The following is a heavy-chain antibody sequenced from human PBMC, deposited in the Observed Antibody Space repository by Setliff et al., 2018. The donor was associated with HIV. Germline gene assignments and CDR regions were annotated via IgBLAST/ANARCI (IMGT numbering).Heavy chain of an antibody. CDR2: IYSSGST. CDR1: GGSISGHY. J-gene: IGHJ5*02. V-gene: IGHV4-4*09. Sequence: SETLSLTCTVSGGSISGHYWSWIRQPPGRGLEWIGYIYSSGSTNFNPPLQSRVTISVDTPKNQFSLKLSSVTAADTAVYYCARHSGVASPNWFDPWGQGTLVAVSS. D-gene: IGHD3-10*01. CDR3: ARHSGVASPNWFDP.